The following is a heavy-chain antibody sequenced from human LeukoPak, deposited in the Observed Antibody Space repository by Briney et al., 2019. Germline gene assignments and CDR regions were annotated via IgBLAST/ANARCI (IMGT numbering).Heavy chain of an antibody. CDR2: INHSGST. CDR3: ARGHKGSGITFGGVIVPDY. D-gene: IGHD3-16*02. CDR1: GVSFSGYY. J-gene: IGHJ4*02. V-gene: IGHV4-34*01. Sequence: SETLSLTCAVYGVSFSGYYWSWIRQPPGKGLEWIGEINHSGSTNYNPSLKSRVTISVDTSKNQCSLKLSSVTAADTAVYYCARGHKGSGITFGGVIVPDYWGQGTLVTVSS.